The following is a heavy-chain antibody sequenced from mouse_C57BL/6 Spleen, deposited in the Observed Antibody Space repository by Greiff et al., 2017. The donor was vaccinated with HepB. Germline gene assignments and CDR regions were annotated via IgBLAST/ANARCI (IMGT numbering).Heavy chain of an antibody. D-gene: IGHD2-4*01. CDR2: IDPSDSYT. V-gene: IGHV1-69*01. J-gene: IGHJ4*01. CDR3: ARRKTGYDYDGDYYAMDY. CDR1: GYTFTSYW. Sequence: QVQLQQPGAELVMPGASVKLSCKASGYTFTSYWMHWVKQRPGQGLEWIGEIDPSDSYTNYNQKFKGKSTLTVDKSSSTAYMQLSSLTSEDSAVYYCARRKTGYDYDGDYYAMDYWGQGTSVTVSS.